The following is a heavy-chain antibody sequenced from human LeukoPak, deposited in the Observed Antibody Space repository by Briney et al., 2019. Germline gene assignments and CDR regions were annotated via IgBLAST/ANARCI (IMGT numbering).Heavy chain of an antibody. CDR1: GYTFTSYG. CDR3: ARGSRRYCSSTSCSYAFDI. V-gene: IGHV1-2*02. D-gene: IGHD2-2*01. Sequence: ASVKVSCKASGYTFTSYGISWVRQAPGQGLEWMGWINPNSGGTNYAQKFQGRVTMTRDTSISTAYMELSRLRSDDTAVYYCARGSRRYCSSTSCSYAFDIWGQGTMVTVSS. CDR2: INPNSGGT. J-gene: IGHJ3*02.